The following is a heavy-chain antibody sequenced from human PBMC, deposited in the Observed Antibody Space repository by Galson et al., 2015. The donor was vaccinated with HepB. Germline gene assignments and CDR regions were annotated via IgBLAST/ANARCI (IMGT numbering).Heavy chain of an antibody. Sequence: SLRLSCAASGFTFSDYYMSWVRQAPGKGLEWVSYMSTTSTYTNYADSVKGRFTISRDNAKNSLYLQMNSLRAEDTALYYCARNVHYGMNVWGQGTTVTVSS. CDR3: ARNVHYGMNV. J-gene: IGHJ6*02. CDR1: GFTFSDYY. CDR2: MSTTSTYT. V-gene: IGHV3-11*06.